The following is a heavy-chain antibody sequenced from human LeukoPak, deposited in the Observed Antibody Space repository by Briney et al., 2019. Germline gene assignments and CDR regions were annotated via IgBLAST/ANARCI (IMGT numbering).Heavy chain of an antibody. CDR1: GFTFSSYA. CDR2: ISSNGGST. D-gene: IGHD6-19*01. V-gene: IGHV3-64D*06. CDR3: VKGSSGWYSGTDN. Sequence: PGGSLRLSCSASGFTFSSYAMHWVRQAPGKGLEYVSAISSNGGSTYYADSVKGRFTISRDNSKNTLYLQMSSLRAEDTAVYYCVKGSSGWYSGTDNWGQGTLVTVSS. J-gene: IGHJ4*02.